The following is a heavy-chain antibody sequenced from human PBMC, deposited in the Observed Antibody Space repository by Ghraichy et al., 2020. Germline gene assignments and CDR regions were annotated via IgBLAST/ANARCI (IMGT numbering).Heavy chain of an antibody. D-gene: IGHD2-15*01. Sequence: RGSLRLSCAASGFTFSSFSMNWVRQAPGRGLEWVSSICSASSYIYYAESVQGRFTISRDNAKDSLYLQMNSLRAEDTAVYYRARETGYCSGGRCYPDAFDIWGQGTMVTVSS. V-gene: IGHV3-21*01. J-gene: IGHJ3*02. CDR3: ARETGYCSGGRCYPDAFDI. CDR2: ICSASSYI. CDR1: GFTFSSFS.